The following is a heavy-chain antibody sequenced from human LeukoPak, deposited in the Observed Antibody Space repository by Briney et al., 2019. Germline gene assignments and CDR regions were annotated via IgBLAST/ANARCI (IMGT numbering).Heavy chain of an antibody. CDR3: AKDGLHGYGDYILRPEFDY. CDR1: ASSATSFS. D-gene: IGHD4-17*01. Sequence: PGGSLRLSCAASASSATSFSTSCDRPAPGAWMEWASSSRARGGSASYADSVKGRFTISRDNSKNTLYLQMSSLRAEDTAVYYCAKDGLHGYGDYILRPEFDYWGQGTLVTVSS. J-gene: IGHJ4*02. CDR2: SRARGGSA. V-gene: IGHV3-23*01.